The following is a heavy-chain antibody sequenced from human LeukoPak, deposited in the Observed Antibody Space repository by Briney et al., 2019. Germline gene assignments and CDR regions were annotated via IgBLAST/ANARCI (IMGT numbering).Heavy chain of an antibody. Sequence: GGSLRLSYAASGSIFSSYNMNWVRQAPGKGLEWVSSISSSSSYIYYGDSVKGRFTTSRDNAQNSLFLQMHSLRAEDTAVYYCARVDNNGLYSEYFDHWGQGTLVTVSS. D-gene: IGHD6-19*01. V-gene: IGHV3-21*01. J-gene: IGHJ1*01. CDR3: ARVDNNGLYSEYFDH. CDR1: GSIFSSYN. CDR2: ISSSSSYI.